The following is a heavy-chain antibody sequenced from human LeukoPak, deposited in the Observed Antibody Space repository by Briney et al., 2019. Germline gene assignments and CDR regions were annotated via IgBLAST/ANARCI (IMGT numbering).Heavy chain of an antibody. Sequence: SVKVSCKASGGTFSSYAISWVRQAPGQGLEWMGGIIPIFGTANYAQKLQGRVTMTTDTSTSTAYMELRSLRSDDTAVYYCARDTVTRSDYFDYWGQGTLVTVSS. CDR3: ARDTVTRSDYFDY. J-gene: IGHJ4*02. D-gene: IGHD4-17*01. CDR1: GGTFSSYA. V-gene: IGHV1-69*05. CDR2: IIPIFGTA.